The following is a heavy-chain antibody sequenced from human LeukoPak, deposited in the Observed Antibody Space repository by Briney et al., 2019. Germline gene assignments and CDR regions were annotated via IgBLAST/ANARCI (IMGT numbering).Heavy chain of an antibody. D-gene: IGHD3-3*01. V-gene: IGHV3-48*03. CDR2: ISSSGSTI. CDR1: GFTFSSYA. J-gene: IGHJ4*02. Sequence: HPGGSLRLSCAASGFTFSSYAMTWVRQAPGKGLEWVSYISSSGSTIYYADSVKGRFTISRDNAKNSLYLQMNSLRAEDTAVYYCARNTNFWSGYDYWGQGTLVTVSS. CDR3: ARNTNFWSGYDY.